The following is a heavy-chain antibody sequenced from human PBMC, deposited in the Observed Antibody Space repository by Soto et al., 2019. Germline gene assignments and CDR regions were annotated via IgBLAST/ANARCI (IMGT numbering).Heavy chain of an antibody. J-gene: IGHJ4*02. CDR2: IIPILGIA. CDR3: ARTPTYYYDWAFDY. V-gene: IGHV1-69*02. D-gene: IGHD3-22*01. Sequence: ASVKVSCKASGGSFSSYIVSWVRQAPGQGLEWMGRIIPILGIANYAQKFQGRVTITADKSTSTAYMELSSLRSEDTAVYYCARTPTYYYDWAFDYWGQGTLVTVSS. CDR1: GGSFSSYI.